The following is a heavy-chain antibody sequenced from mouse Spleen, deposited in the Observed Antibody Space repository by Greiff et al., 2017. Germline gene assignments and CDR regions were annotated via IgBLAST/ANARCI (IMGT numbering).Heavy chain of an antibody. CDR3: ARRSLITTVVALDH. CDR1: GYTFTSYW. J-gene: IGHJ2*01. CDR2: IYPGSGST. Sequence: QVQLQQPGAELVKPGASVKMSCKASGYTFTSYWITWVKQRPGQGLEWIGDIYPGSGSTNYNEKFKSKATLTVDTSSSTAYMQLSSLTSEDSAVYYCARRSLITTVVALDHWGQGTTLTVSS. V-gene: IGHV1-55*01. D-gene: IGHD1-1*01.